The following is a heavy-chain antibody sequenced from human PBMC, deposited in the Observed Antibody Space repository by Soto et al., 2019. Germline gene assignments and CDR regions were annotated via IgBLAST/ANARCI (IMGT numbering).Heavy chain of an antibody. D-gene: IGHD1-1*01. Sequence: LSATLSLTCSVSGFAISRGYYWSWVRQPPGKGLEWIGSIYPSVSSYHNPSLATRLRLSIDTSKNQFTLNLTSVTAADTALYFCAREKVGTTFFDNWGQGIQVTVSS. CDR1: GFAISRGYY. CDR2: IYPSVSS. J-gene: IGHJ4*02. V-gene: IGHV4-38-2*02. CDR3: AREKVGTTFFDN.